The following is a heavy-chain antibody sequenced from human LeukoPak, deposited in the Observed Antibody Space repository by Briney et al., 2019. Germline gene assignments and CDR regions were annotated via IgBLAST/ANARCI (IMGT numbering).Heavy chain of an antibody. CDR1: GFTFSSYA. V-gene: IGHV3-23*01. CDR2: ISGSGGST. J-gene: IGHJ4*02. CDR3: AKDLGTLISGTYYYYFDY. Sequence: GGSLRLSCAASGFTFSSYAMSWVRQAPGKGLEWVSAISGSGGSTYYADSVKGRFTISRDNSKNTLYLQMNSLRAEDSAVYYCAKDLGTLISGTYYYYFDYWGQGTLVTVSS. D-gene: IGHD3-10*01.